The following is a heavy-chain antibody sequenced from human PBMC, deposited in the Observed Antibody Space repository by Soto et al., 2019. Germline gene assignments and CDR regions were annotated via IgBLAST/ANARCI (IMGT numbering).Heavy chain of an antibody. V-gene: IGHV1-58*02. CDR2: IVVGSGNT. CDR3: VAEFGDYYSSGNCYNGGRNWLDP. Sequence: GASVKVSCKAFGFTFTKSAIQWVRQARGQRLEWIGWIVVGSGNTNYAQKFQERVTITRDMSTSTAYMELNSLRPEDTAIYYCVAEFGDYYSSGNCYNGGRNWLDPWGQGTLVTVS. CDR1: GFTFTKSA. D-gene: IGHD3-10*01. J-gene: IGHJ5*02.